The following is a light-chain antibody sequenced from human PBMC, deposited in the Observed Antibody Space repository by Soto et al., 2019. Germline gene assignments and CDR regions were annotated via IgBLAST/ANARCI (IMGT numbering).Light chain of an antibody. Sequence: DIVLTQSPATLSLSPGERATLSCGASHTISSSYLAWYQQKPGQAPRLLMYGASNRATGIPDRFTGSGSGTDLTLTISSLEPEDFAVYYCEQYGSSPPSITFGQGTRLEIK. CDR1: HTISSSY. V-gene: IGKV3-20*01. CDR2: GAS. CDR3: EQYGSSPPSIT. J-gene: IGKJ5*01.